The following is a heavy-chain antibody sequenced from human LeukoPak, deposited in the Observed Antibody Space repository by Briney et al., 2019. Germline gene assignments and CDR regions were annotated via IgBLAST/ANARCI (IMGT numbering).Heavy chain of an antibody. J-gene: IGHJ4*02. CDR1: GFTFDDYA. CDR2: ISWNSGSI. CDR3: AKDTRAQVGATTTFDY. D-gene: IGHD1-26*01. V-gene: IGHV3-9*01. Sequence: PGGSLRLSCAASGFTFDDYAMHWVRQAPGKGLEWVSGISWNSGSIGYADSVKGRFTISRDNAKNSLYLQMNSLRAEDTALYYCAKDTRAQVGATTTFDYWGQGTLVTVSS.